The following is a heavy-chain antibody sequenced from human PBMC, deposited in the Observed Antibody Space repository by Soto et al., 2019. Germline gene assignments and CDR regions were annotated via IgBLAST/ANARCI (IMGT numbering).Heavy chain of an antibody. D-gene: IGHD3-10*01. V-gene: IGHV4-30-4*01. J-gene: IGHJ6*02. CDR1: GGSISNGDYY. CDR2: IYYSGTT. CDR3: ARDRYYGSGTYYNFYYGMDV. Sequence: QVQLQESGPGLVQPSQTLSLTCTVSGGSISNGDYYWSWIRQPPGKGLEWIGNIYYSGTTDYTPSLKSRVTISLDTSKNLFSLKLSSVTAADTAVYFCARDRYYGSGTYYNFYYGMDVWGQGTTVTVS.